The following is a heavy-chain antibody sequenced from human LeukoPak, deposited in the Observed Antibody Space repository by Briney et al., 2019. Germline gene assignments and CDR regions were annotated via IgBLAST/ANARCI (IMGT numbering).Heavy chain of an antibody. J-gene: IGHJ5*02. D-gene: IGHD6-6*01. Sequence: PSQTLSLTCTVSGGSINSGIYYWNWIRQPAGKGLEWIGRIYTSGSTNHNPSLKSRVTISIDTSKNQFSLKLSSVTAADTAVYYCARDTGMAARPWWFDPWGQGTLVTVSS. CDR3: ARDTGMAARPWWFDP. V-gene: IGHV4-61*02. CDR2: IYTSGST. CDR1: GGSINSGIYY.